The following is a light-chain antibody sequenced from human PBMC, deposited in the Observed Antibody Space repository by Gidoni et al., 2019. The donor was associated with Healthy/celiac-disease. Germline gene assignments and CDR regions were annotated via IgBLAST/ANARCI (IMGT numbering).Light chain of an antibody. CDR3: QQYGSSPCS. CDR1: QSVSSSY. V-gene: IGKV3-20*01. CDR2: GAS. J-gene: IGKJ2*04. Sequence: IVLPQSPGTLSLSPGERATLSCRASQSVSSSYLAWYQQKPGQAPRLLIYGASSRATGIPDRFSGSGSGTDFTLTISNLEPEDFAVYYCQQYGSSPCSFGQGTKLEIK.